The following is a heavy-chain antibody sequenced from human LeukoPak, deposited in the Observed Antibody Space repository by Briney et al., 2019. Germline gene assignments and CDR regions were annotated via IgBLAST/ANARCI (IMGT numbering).Heavy chain of an antibody. D-gene: IGHD6-19*01. J-gene: IGHJ4*02. CDR1: GFTVSNNY. CDR3: ARGVSTGEWLARLYFDY. V-gene: IGHV3-66*01. CDR2: IYSGGST. Sequence: PGGSLRLSCAASGFTVSNNYMSWVRQAPGKGLEWVSFIYSGGSTYYGDSVRGRFTISRDNSKNTLYLQMKSLRAEDTAVYYCARGVSTGEWLARLYFDYWGQGTLVTVSS.